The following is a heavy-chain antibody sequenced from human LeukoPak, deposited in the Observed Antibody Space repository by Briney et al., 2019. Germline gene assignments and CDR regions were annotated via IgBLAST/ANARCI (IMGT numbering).Heavy chain of an antibody. CDR1: GFTFSDYY. D-gene: IGHD1-1*01. Sequence: GGSLRLSCAASGFTFSDYYMSWVRQAPGKGLEWVSAISGTAVDTFYADSVKGRFTISRDNSDNTVSLQVNSLRAEDTAVYYCARLSGTYGTTSRVLDSWGQGTLVIVSS. V-gene: IGHV3-23*01. J-gene: IGHJ4*02. CDR3: ARLSGTYGTTSRVLDS. CDR2: ISGTAVDT.